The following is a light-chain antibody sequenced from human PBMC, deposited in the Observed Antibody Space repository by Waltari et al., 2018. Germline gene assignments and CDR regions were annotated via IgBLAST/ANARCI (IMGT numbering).Light chain of an antibody. CDR2: GAS. V-gene: IGKV1-39*01. CDR1: QTITNY. Sequence: DIQMTPFPTSLSASVEDRVTITCRASQTITNYLNWYQQKSGKAPRLLIYGASKLQGGVPSRFRGSGSGTDFTLTISNLQPEDFATYYCQQTYITPRTFGQGTKVEIK. J-gene: IGKJ1*01. CDR3: QQTYITPRT.